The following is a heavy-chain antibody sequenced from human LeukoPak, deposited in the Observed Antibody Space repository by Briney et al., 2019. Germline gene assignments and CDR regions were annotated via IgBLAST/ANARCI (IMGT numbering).Heavy chain of an antibody. V-gene: IGHV3-33*06. J-gene: IGHJ4*02. Sequence: GGSLRLSCAASGFTFSSYGMHWVRQAPGKGLEWVAVIWYDGSNKYYADSVKGRFTISRGNSKNTLYLQMNSLRAEDTAVYYCAKDVPYYYDSSGIYWGQGTLVTVSS. CDR3: AKDVPYYYDSSGIY. D-gene: IGHD3-22*01. CDR1: GFTFSSYG. CDR2: IWYDGSNK.